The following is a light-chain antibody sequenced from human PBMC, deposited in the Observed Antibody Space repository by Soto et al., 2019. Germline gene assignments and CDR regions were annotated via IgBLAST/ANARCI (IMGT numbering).Light chain of an antibody. Sequence: QSVLTQPAPVSGSPGQSITISCTGTSSDVGGYNHVSWYQQHPGKDPKLMIYEVSNRPSGVSNRFSGSKSGNTASLTISGLQAEDEADYYCSSYTSSSTPVVFGGGTQVTGL. V-gene: IGLV2-14*01. CDR1: SSDVGGYNH. CDR3: SSYTSSSTPVV. J-gene: IGLJ2*01. CDR2: EVS.